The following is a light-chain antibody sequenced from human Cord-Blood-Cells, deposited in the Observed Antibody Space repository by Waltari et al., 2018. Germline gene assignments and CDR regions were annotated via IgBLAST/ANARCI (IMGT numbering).Light chain of an antibody. CDR1: SYNIGNNA. J-gene: IGLJ2*01. V-gene: IGLV1-36*01. CDR2: YDD. CDR3: AAWDDSLNGVV. Sequence: QSVLTQPPSVSEAPRQRVTIPCSGSSYNIGNNAVTWYQQLPGQAPKLLIYYDDLLPSWVSDRFSGSKSGTSASLAISGLQYEDEADYYCAAWDDSLNGVVFGGGTKLTVL.